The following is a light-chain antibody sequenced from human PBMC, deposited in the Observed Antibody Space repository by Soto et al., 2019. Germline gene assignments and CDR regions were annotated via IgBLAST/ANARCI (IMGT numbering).Light chain of an antibody. CDR3: QQSYSTLWT. Sequence: IQLTQSPSGQGPSVGARGTIPFRASQSISSYLNWYQQKPGKDPKLLIYAASSLQSGVPSRFSGSGSGTDFTLTISSLQPEDFATYDCQQSYSTLWTFGQGTKVDIK. V-gene: IGKV1-39*01. J-gene: IGKJ1*01. CDR2: AAS. CDR1: QSISSY.